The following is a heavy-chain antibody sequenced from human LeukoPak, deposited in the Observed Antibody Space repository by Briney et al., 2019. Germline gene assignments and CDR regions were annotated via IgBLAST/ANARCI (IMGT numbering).Heavy chain of an antibody. J-gene: IGHJ6*03. CDR1: GFTFSSYD. D-gene: IGHD7-27*01. Sequence: GGSLRLSCAASGFTFSSYDMHWVRQAPGKGLEWVTLISYDGGSKYYGDSVKGRFTISRDNAKNSLYLQMNSLRAEDTAVYYCARSELGYNYHYMDVWGKGTTVTVSS. V-gene: IGHV3-30*03. CDR3: ARSELGYNYHYMDV. CDR2: ISYDGGSK.